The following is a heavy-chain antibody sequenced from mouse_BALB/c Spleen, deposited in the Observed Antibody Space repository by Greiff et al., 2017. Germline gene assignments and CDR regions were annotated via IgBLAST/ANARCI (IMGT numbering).Heavy chain of an antibody. D-gene: IGHD1-1*01. CDR1: GFTFSSYA. J-gene: IGHJ2*01. Sequence: EVKLVESGGGLVKPGGSLKLSCAASGFTFSSYAMSWVRQTPEKRLEWVASISSGGSTYYPDSVKGRFTISRDNARNILYLQMSSLRSEDTAMYYCARIYYYGSSPFDYWGQGTTLTVSS. V-gene: IGHV5-6-5*01. CDR2: ISSGGST. CDR3: ARIYYYGSSPFDY.